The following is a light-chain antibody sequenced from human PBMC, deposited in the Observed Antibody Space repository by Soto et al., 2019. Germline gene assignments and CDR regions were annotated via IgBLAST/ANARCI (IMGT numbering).Light chain of an antibody. CDR2: EVS. V-gene: IGLV2-14*01. Sequence: QSALTQPASVSGSPGQSITISCTGTSSDVGLYDYVSWYQQHPGKAPKLMIYEVSDRPSRVSNRFSGSKSGNTDSLTISGLQAEDEADYYCSSYTTSSTYVFVTGTKVTVL. CDR3: SSYTTSSTYV. CDR1: SSDVGLYDY. J-gene: IGLJ1*01.